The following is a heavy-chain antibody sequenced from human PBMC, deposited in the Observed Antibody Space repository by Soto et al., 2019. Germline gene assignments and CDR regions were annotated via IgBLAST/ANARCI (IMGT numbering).Heavy chain of an antibody. Sequence: ASVKVSCKASGYTFTSYGISWVRQAPGQGLEWMGWISAYNGNTNYAQKLQGRVTMTTDTSTSTAYMELRSLRSDDTAVYYCARAPRKQWLGYFDYWGQGTLVTVSS. V-gene: IGHV1-18*01. CDR2: ISAYNGNT. J-gene: IGHJ4*02. CDR1: GYTFTSYG. CDR3: ARAPRKQWLGYFDY. D-gene: IGHD6-19*01.